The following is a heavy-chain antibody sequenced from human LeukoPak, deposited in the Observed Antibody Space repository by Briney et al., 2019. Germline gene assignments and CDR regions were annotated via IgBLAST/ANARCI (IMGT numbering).Heavy chain of an antibody. CDR3: ARLEYYGSGSYYSLEY. J-gene: IGHJ4*02. D-gene: IGHD3-10*01. CDR1: GGSISSYY. Sequence: SETLSLTCTVSGGSISSYYWSWIRQPPGEGLEWIGYIYHSGRTNYNPSLKSRVTISVDTSKSQFSLKLSSVTAADTAVYYCARLEYYGSGSYYSLEYWGQGTLVTVSS. V-gene: IGHV4-59*08. CDR2: IYHSGRT.